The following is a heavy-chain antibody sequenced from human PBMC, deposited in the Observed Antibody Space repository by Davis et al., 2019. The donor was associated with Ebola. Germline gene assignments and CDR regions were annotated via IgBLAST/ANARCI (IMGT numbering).Heavy chain of an antibody. D-gene: IGHD2-2*01. CDR1: GFTFSTYA. Sequence: GESLKISCAASGFTFSTYAMSWVRQAPGKGLEWVSYISSSSSTIYYADSVKGRFTISRDNAKNSLYLQMNSLRAEDTAVYYCASRPSILCTSTSCHEYNWFDPWGQGTLVTVSS. CDR2: ISSSSSTI. CDR3: ASRPSILCTSTSCHEYNWFDP. V-gene: IGHV3-48*01. J-gene: IGHJ5*02.